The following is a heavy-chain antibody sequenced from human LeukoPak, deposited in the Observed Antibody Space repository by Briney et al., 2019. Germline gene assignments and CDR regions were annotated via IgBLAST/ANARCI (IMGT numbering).Heavy chain of an antibody. CDR2: ISAYNGNT. D-gene: IGHD3-22*01. J-gene: IGHJ4*02. Sequence: ASVKVSCKASGYTFTSYGISWVRQAPGQGLEWMGWISAYNGNTNYAQKLQGRVTMTTDTSTSTAYMELRSLRSDDTAVYYCARVAYYYDSSGYYRWGQGTLVTVSS. CDR3: ARVAYYYDSSGYYR. V-gene: IGHV1-18*01. CDR1: GYTFTSYG.